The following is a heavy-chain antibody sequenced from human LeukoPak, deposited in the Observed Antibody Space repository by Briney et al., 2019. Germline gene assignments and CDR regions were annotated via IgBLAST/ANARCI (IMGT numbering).Heavy chain of an antibody. V-gene: IGHV3-23*01. CDR1: GFTFSSYA. J-gene: IGHJ4*02. CDR3: AKDLPDYGDYIEGY. Sequence: GGSLRLSCAASGFTFSSYAMSWVRQAPGKGLEWVSTISGSGGTTNYADSVKGRFTFSRDNSKNTLYLQMNSLRAEDTAVYYCAKDLPDYGDYIEGYWGQGTLVTVSS. D-gene: IGHD4-17*01. CDR2: ISGSGGTT.